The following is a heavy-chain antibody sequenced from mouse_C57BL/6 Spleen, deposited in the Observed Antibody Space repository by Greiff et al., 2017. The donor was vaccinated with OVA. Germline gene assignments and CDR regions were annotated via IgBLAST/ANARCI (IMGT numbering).Heavy chain of an antibody. J-gene: IGHJ1*03. CDR2: IDPSDSET. D-gene: IGHD5-5*01. CDR1: GYTFTSYW. V-gene: IGHV1-52*01. CDR3: ARTTTWDWYFDV. Sequence: VQLQQPGAELVRPGSSVKLSCKASGYTFTSYWMHWVQQRPIQGLEWIGNIDPSDSETHYNQTFKDKATLTVDKSSSTACMQLSSLTSDDSAVYYCARTTTWDWYFDVWGTGTTVTVSS.